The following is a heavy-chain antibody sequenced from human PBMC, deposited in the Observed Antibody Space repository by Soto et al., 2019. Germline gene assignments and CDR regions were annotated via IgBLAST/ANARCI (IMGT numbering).Heavy chain of an antibody. V-gene: IGHV4-61*01. Sequence: QVQLQESGPGLVKPSETLSLTCTVSGGSVSSGSYYWGWIRQPPGKGLEWIGYIYHSGSTNYNPSLKSRVTISVDTSKNQFSLSLTSVTATDTAVYYGARLSAAWFDPWGQGTLVTVAS. D-gene: IGHD6-19*01. J-gene: IGHJ5*02. CDR1: GGSVSSGSYY. CDR3: ARLSAAWFDP. CDR2: IYHSGST.